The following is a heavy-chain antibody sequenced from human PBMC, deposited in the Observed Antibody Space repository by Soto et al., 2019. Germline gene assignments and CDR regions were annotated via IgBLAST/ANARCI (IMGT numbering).Heavy chain of an antibody. CDR2: IWYDGSNK. J-gene: IGHJ4*02. D-gene: IGHD1-26*01. CDR3: ARDYRGFDY. Sequence: QVQLVESGGGVVQPGRSLKLSCAASGFTFSRYGMHWVHQAPGKGLEWVAVIWYDGSNKYYADSVKGRFTISRDNSKNTLYLQMNSLRAEDTAVYYCARDYRGFDYWGQGTLVTVSS. V-gene: IGHV3-33*01. CDR1: GFTFSRYG.